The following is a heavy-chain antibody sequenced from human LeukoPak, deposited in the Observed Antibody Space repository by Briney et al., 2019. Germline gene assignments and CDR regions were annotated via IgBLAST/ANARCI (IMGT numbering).Heavy chain of an antibody. D-gene: IGHD3-22*01. CDR3: ATLDAYYYDSRGDY. CDR1: GFTLSTYA. Sequence: GGSLRLSCSASGFTLSTYAMHWVRQAPGKGLEWVAVISYDGSNKYYADSVKGRFTISRDNSKNTLYLQMNSLRAEDTAVYYCATLDAYYYDSRGDYWGQGTLVTVSS. CDR2: ISYDGSNK. J-gene: IGHJ4*02. V-gene: IGHV3-30*04.